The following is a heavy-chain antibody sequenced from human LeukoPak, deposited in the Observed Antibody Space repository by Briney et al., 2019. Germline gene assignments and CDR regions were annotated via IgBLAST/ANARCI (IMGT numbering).Heavy chain of an antibody. CDR2: TKSKIDGGTT. CDR3: TTSGGSYRDY. D-gene: IGHD2-15*01. V-gene: IGHV3-15*01. Sequence: GGSLRLSCAASGFTSNNAWMTWVRQAPGKGLEWVGRTKSKIDGGTTDYAAPVKGRFTISRDDSKNTLYLQMNTLETEDTAMYYCTTSGGSYRDYWGQGSLVTVSS. J-gene: IGHJ4*02. CDR1: GFTSNNAW.